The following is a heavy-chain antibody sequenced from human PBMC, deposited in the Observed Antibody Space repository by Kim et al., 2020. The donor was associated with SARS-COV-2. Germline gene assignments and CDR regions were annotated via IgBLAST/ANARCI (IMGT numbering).Heavy chain of an antibody. V-gene: IGHV3-30-3*01. CDR3: ARARKGYDVWSGYLTYYYYLDF. CDR1: GFTFSSYG. Sequence: GGSLRLSCAASGFTFSSYGMHWVRQAPGKGLEWVAVISYDGSNKYYADSVKGRFTISRDNSKNTLYLQMNSLRAEDTAVYYCARARKGYDVWSGYLTYYYYLDFWGKGTTVTVSS. D-gene: IGHD3-3*01. CDR2: ISYDGSNK. J-gene: IGHJ6*03.